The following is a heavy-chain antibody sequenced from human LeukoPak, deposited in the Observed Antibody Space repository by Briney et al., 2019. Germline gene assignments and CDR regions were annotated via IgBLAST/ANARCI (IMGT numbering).Heavy chain of an antibody. CDR2: IHHTETS. D-gene: IGHD4-17*01. V-gene: IGHV4-59*11. J-gene: IGHJ5*02. CDR1: GASISSQY. Sequence: SETLSLTCTVSGASISSQYWSWIRKTPGKGLEWIAYIHHTETSKYNPSLKSRVTISIDTSMNQFSLKLSSVTAADTAVYYCARTARYGAHNWFDPWGQGTLVTVSS. CDR3: ARTARYGAHNWFDP.